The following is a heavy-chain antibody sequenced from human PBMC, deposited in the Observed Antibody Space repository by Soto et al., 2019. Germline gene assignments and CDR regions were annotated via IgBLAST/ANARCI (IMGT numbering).Heavy chain of an antibody. V-gene: IGHV3-64*01. Sequence: GGSLRLSCAASGFTFSSYAMHWVRQAPGKGLEYVSAISSNGGSTYYANSVKGRFTISRDNSKNTLYLQMGSLRAEDMAVYYCARVGAGCSSTSCYGGQDYYYYYYMDVWGKGTTVTVSS. D-gene: IGHD2-2*01. J-gene: IGHJ6*03. CDR3: ARVGAGCSSTSCYGGQDYYYYYYMDV. CDR2: ISSNGGST. CDR1: GFTFSSYA.